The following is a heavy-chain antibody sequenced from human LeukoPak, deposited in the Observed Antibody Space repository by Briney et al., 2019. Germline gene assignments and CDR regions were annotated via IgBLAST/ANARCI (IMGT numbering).Heavy chain of an antibody. D-gene: IGHD3-3*01. V-gene: IGHV3-48*04. J-gene: IGHJ5*02. Sequence: GGSLRLSCAASGFTVGSYGMNWVRQAPGKGLEWVSYISTSSSIIYYADSVKGRFTISRDNAKNSLYLQMISLRAEDTAVYYCAGGVNWSNNWFDPWGQGTLVTVSS. CDR1: GFTVGSYG. CDR3: AGGVNWSNNWFDP. CDR2: ISTSSSII.